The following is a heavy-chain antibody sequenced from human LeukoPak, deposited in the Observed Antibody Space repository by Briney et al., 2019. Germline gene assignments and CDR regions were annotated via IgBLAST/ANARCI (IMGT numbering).Heavy chain of an antibody. CDR2: TKQDGSEK. CDR3: ARAEWSSWYFDL. Sequence: GGSLRLSCAASGFTFSTYWMNWVRQAPGKGLEWVANTKQDGSEKYYVDSVKGRFTLSRDSAKNSLYLQMNSLRAEDTAVYYCARAEWSSWYFDLWGRGTLVTVSS. J-gene: IGHJ2*01. CDR1: GFTFSTYW. D-gene: IGHD3-3*01. V-gene: IGHV3-7*03.